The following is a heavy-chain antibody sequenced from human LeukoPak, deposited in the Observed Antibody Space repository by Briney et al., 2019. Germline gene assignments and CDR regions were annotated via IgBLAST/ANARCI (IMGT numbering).Heavy chain of an antibody. CDR3: ARTTVTMDLADY. D-gene: IGHD4-17*01. CDR1: GGSISCGDYY. J-gene: IGHJ4*02. V-gene: IGHV4-30-4*01. Sequence: SQTLSLTCTVSGGSISCGDYYWSWIRQPPGEGLKWIGYIFYSGSTYYNPSLKSRVTISVDTSKNQFSLKLSSVTAADTAVYYCARTTVTMDLADYWGQGTLVTVSS. CDR2: IFYSGST.